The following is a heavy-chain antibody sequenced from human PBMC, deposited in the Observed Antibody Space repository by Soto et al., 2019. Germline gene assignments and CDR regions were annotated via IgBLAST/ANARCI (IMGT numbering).Heavy chain of an antibody. V-gene: IGHV4-34*01. J-gene: IGHJ6*02. CDR1: GGSFSGYY. Sequence: SETLSLTCAVYGGSFSGYYWSWIRQPPGKGLEWIGEINHSGSTNYNPSLKSRVTISVDTSKNQFSLKLSSVTAADTAVYYCARGYGSGSYYNLYYYYGMDVWGQGTTVTV. CDR2: INHSGST. D-gene: IGHD3-10*01. CDR3: ARGYGSGSYYNLYYYYGMDV.